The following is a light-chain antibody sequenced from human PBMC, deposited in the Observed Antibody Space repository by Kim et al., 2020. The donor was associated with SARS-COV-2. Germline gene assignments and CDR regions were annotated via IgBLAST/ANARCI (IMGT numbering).Light chain of an antibody. J-gene: IGLJ3*02. V-gene: IGLV2-14*03. Sequence: QSALTQPASVSGSPGQSTTISCTGTSSDVGGYNYVSWYQQHPGNAPKLMIYDVTNRPSGVSHRFSASKSGNTASLTISGLQAEDVADYCCSPYTSGGTLMLCGGGTQLTVL. CDR3: SPYTSGGTLML. CDR2: DVT. CDR1: SSDVGGYNY.